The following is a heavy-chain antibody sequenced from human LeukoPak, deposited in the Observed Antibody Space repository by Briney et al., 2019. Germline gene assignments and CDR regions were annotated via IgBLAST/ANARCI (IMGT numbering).Heavy chain of an antibody. D-gene: IGHD2-2*01. CDR2: IKHDGGDK. J-gene: IGHJ5*02. Sequence: GGSLRLSCAASGFTFRDYWMTWVRQAPGKGLEWVADIKHDGGDKNYVDSVKGRFTISRDNAKNSLYLQMNGLRAEDTAVYYCARDLVGYCSSTSCLNWFDPWGQGTLVTVSS. CDR3: ARDLVGYCSSTSCLNWFDP. V-gene: IGHV3-7*01. CDR1: GFTFRDYW.